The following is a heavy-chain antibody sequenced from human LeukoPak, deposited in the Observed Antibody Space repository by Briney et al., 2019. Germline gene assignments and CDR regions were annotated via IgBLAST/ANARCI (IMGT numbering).Heavy chain of an antibody. J-gene: IGHJ4*02. V-gene: IGHV4-4*02. D-gene: IGHD2-2*01. Sequence: TSETLSLTCAVSGGSISNKNWWSWVRQPPGKGLEWIGEIYHSGSTNYNPSLTSRVTISVDKSKSQFFLKLSSVTAADTAVYYCASIPSGYCSSTSCYSGYYFDYWGQGTLVTVSS. CDR2: IYHSGST. CDR1: GGSISNKNW. CDR3: ASIPSGYCSSTSCYSGYYFDY.